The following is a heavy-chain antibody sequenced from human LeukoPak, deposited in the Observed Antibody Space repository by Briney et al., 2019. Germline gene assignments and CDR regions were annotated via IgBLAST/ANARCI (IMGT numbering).Heavy chain of an antibody. Sequence: GGSLRLSCAASGFTFSSYEMNWVRQAPGKGLEWVSYISSSGSTIYYADSVKGRFTISRDNAKNSLYPQMNSLRAEDTAVYYCARTDIGDWGYFDYWGQGTLVTVSS. J-gene: IGHJ4*02. CDR2: ISSSGSTI. CDR3: ARTDIGDWGYFDY. CDR1: GFTFSSYE. D-gene: IGHD3/OR15-3a*01. V-gene: IGHV3-48*03.